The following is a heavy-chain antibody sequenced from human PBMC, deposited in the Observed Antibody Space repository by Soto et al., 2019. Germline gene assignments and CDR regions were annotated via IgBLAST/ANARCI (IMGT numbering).Heavy chain of an antibody. V-gene: IGHV4-39*01. CDR2: IYYSENT. CDR3: ATHPPYGPLDH. D-gene: IGHD4-17*01. Sequence: SETLSLTCTVSGGSISSSSSHWGWIRQPPGKGLEWIGNIYYSENTYYNPSLKSRVTISVDTSKNQFSLRLTSVTAADTAVYYCATHPPYGPLDHWGQGTLVTVSS. CDR1: GGSISSSSSH. J-gene: IGHJ4*02.